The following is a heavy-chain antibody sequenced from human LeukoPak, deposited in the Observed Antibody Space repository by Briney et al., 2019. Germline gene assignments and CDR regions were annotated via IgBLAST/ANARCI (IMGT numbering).Heavy chain of an antibody. D-gene: IGHD3-10*01. CDR1: GGSIGSSSYY. V-gene: IGHV4-39*07. CDR3: ARVWFGELSFDY. Sequence: PSETLSLTCTVSGGSIGSSSYYWGWIRQPPGKGLEWIGSIYYSGSTYYNPSLKSRVTISVDTSKNQFSLKLSSVTAADTAVYYCARVWFGELSFDYWGQGTLVTVSS. J-gene: IGHJ4*02. CDR2: IYYSGST.